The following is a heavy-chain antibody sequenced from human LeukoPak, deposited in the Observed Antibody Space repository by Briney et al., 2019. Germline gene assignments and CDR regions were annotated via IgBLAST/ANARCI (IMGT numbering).Heavy chain of an antibody. D-gene: IGHD6-19*01. J-gene: IGHJ4*02. CDR2: IYHSGST. CDR1: GGSISSSNW. Sequence: SETLSLTCAVSGGSISSSNWWSWIRQPPGKGLEWIGSIYHSGSTYYNPSLKSRVTISVDTSKNQFSLKLSSVTAADTAVYYCARDRGIAVASDYWGQGTLVTVSS. CDR3: ARDRGIAVASDY. V-gene: IGHV4-38-2*02.